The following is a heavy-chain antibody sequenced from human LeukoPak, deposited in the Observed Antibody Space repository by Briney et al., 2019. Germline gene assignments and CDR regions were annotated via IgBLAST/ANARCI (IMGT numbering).Heavy chain of an antibody. J-gene: IGHJ5*02. Sequence: SETLSLTCAVYGGSFSGYYWSWIRQPPGKGLEWIGEITHSGRTNYNPSLKSRVTISVDTSKNQFSLKLSSVTAADTAVYYCARHGTSGTNLNWFDPWGQGTLVTVSS. CDR3: ARHGTSGTNLNWFDP. CDR2: ITHSGRT. V-gene: IGHV4-34*01. D-gene: IGHD1-1*01. CDR1: GGSFSGYY.